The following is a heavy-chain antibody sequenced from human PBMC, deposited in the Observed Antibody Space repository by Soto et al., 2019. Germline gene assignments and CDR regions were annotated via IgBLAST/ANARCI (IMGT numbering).Heavy chain of an antibody. D-gene: IGHD6-13*01. CDR3: ATDSSGSSWLESDAFDI. CDR1: GYTLTELS. Sequence: GASVKVSCKVSGYTLTELSMHWVRQAPGKGLEWMGGFDPEDGETIYAQKFQGRITMTEDTSTDTAYMELSSLRSEDTAVYYCATDSSGSSWLESDAFDIWGQGTMVTVSS. J-gene: IGHJ3*02. CDR2: FDPEDGET. V-gene: IGHV1-24*01.